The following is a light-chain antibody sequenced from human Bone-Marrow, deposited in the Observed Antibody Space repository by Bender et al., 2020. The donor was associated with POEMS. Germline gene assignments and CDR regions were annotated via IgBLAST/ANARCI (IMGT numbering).Light chain of an antibody. Sequence: QSVLTQPPSVSGAPGQRVTISCTGSNSNIGAGYDVHWYQQLPGTAPKLLIYGNSNRPSGVPDRFSGFKSGTSASLAITGLQPEDEAHYYCRAYDSSLSGVIFGGGTKLTVL. V-gene: IGLV1-40*01. CDR1: NSNIGAGYD. CDR3: RAYDSSLSGVI. CDR2: GNS. J-gene: IGLJ2*01.